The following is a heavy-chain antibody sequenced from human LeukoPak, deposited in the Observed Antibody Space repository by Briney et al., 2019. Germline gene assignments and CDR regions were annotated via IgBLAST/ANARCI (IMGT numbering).Heavy chain of an antibody. CDR1: GFTFSSYA. V-gene: IGHV3-23*01. D-gene: IGHD6-13*01. CDR3: AKDGSSAAANYYYYGMDV. CDR2: ISGSGGST. J-gene: IGHJ6*02. Sequence: GSLSLSCAASGFTFSSYAMSWVRQAPGKGLEWVSAISGSGGSTYYADSVKGRFTISRDNSKNTLYLQMNSLGAEDTAVYYCAKDGSSAAANYYYYGMDVWGQGTTVTVSS.